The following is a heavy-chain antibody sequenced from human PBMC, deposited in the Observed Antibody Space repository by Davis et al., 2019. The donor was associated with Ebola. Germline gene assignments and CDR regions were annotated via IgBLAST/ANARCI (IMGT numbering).Heavy chain of an antibody. CDR3: ARTIDYGNRGNWFDP. J-gene: IGHJ5*02. D-gene: IGHD4-11*01. Sequence: ASVKVSCKASGYTFTGYYMHWVRQAPGQGLEWMGWISAYNGNTNYAQKLQGRVTMTTDTSTSTAYMELRSLRSDDTAVYYCARTIDYGNRGNWFDPWGQGTLVTVSS. V-gene: IGHV1-18*04. CDR1: GYTFTGYY. CDR2: ISAYNGNT.